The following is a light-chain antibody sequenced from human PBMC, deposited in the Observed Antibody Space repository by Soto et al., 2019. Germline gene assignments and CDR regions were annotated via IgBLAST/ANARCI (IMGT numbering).Light chain of an antibody. J-gene: IGLJ1*01. CDR3: CSYAGSDTYV. V-gene: IGLV2-23*01. Sequence: QSVLTQPAPVSASPGQSITISCTGSSSDVGSYKFVSWYQQHPGKAPKVMIYEGSKRPSGVSYRFSGSKSGNTASLTISGLQAEDEADYYCCSYAGSDTYVFGSGTKVTVL. CDR2: EGS. CDR1: SSDVGSYKF.